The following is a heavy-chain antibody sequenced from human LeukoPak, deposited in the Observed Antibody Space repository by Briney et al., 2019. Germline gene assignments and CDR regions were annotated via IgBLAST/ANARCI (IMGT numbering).Heavy chain of an antibody. Sequence: SVKVSCKASGGTFSSYGISWVRQAPGQGLEWMGGIIPIFGTANYAQKFQGRVTITADQSTSTAYMDLSSLRSEDTAVYYCAKTPVGMVTLDYWGQGTLVTVSS. CDR1: GGTFSSYG. CDR3: AKTPVGMVTLDY. D-gene: IGHD5-24*01. J-gene: IGHJ4*02. V-gene: IGHV1-69*13. CDR2: IIPIFGTA.